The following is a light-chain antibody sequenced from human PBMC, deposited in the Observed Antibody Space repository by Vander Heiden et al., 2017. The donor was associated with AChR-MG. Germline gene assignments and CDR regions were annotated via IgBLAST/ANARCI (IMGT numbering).Light chain of an antibody. J-gene: IGLJ2*01. Sequence: QSALTQPASVSGSPGQSITISCTGTSSDVGGYNYVSWYQQHPGKAHKLMIYEVSNRPSGVANRFSGSKSGNTTSLTISGRQAEDEADYYCSSYTSSSTYVFGGGTKLTVL. CDR3: SSYTSSSTYV. CDR1: SSDVGGYNY. CDR2: EVS. V-gene: IGLV2-14*01.